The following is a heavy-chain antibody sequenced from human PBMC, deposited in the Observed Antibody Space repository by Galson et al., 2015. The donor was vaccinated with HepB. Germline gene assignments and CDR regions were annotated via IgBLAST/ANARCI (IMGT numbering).Heavy chain of an antibody. Sequence: SLRLSCAASGFTFRTYAIYWVRQAPGKGLEWVAGISYDGSNKEYGDSVKGRFTISRDNSKNTLYLEMNSLRPEDTAVYYCARGVGYYFYAMDVWGQGTTVTVSS. V-gene: IGHV3-30*04. CDR2: ISYDGSNK. CDR3: ARGVGYYFYAMDV. J-gene: IGHJ6*02. CDR1: GFTFRTYA.